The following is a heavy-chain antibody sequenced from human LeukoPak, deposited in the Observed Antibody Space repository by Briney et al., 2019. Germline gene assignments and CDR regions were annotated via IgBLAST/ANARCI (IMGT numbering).Heavy chain of an antibody. J-gene: IGHJ6*02. V-gene: IGHV4-30-4*01. CDR2: IYYSGST. CDR1: GGSISSGDYY. Sequence: PSETLSLTCTVSGGSISSGDYYWSWIRQPPGKGLEWIGYIYYSGSTCNNPSLRSRVTISVDTSKNQFSLKLSSVTAADTAVYYCARDHYDTSGYSNGMDVWGQGTTVTVSS. D-gene: IGHD3-22*01. CDR3: ARDHYDTSGYSNGMDV.